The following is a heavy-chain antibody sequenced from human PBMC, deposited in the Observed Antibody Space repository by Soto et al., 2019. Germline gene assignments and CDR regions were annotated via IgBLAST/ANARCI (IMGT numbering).Heavy chain of an antibody. CDR1: EFTFSNYW. D-gene: IGHD3-10*01. Sequence: PGGSLRLSCEAFEFTFSNYWMSWVRQAPGKGLEWVANIRQDSSEKYYIGSVKGRFTISRDNAKNLLSLQMDSLRSEDSAVYYCARESVSGIGANDAFDIWGQGTMVTVSS. CDR2: IRQDSSEK. CDR3: ARESVSGIGANDAFDI. V-gene: IGHV3-7*05. J-gene: IGHJ3*02.